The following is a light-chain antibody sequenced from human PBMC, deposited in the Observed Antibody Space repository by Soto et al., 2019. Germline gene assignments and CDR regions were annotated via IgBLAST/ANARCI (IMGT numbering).Light chain of an antibody. CDR3: CSYAGSSTSYV. V-gene: IGLV2-23*01. CDR2: EGS. J-gene: IGLJ1*01. Sequence: QSALTQPASVSGSPGHAITISCTGTSSDVGSYNLVSWYQQQPGKAPKLMIYEGSKRPSGVSNRFSVAKSGNTASLTISGLQAEDEADYYCCSYAGSSTSYVFGTGTKVTVL. CDR1: SSDVGSYNL.